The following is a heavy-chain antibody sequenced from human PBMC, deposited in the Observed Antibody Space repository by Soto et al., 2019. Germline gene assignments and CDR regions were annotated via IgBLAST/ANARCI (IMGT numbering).Heavy chain of an antibody. CDR2: IFSGGNT. Sequence: EVQLVESGGGLIQPGKSLRLSCEASGFIVTSDYMSWVRQAPGKGLEGVSVIFSGGNTYYADSVKGRFTISRDYSKNALFLQMNSLRAEDTAVYYCARGGDYCRGGRCYPHEFDPWGQGTLVTVSS. J-gene: IGHJ5*02. V-gene: IGHV3-53*01. CDR3: ARGGDYCRGGRCYPHEFDP. D-gene: IGHD2-15*01. CDR1: GFIVTSDY.